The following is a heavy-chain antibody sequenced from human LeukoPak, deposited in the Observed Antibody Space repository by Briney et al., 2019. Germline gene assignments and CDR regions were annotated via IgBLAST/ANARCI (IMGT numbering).Heavy chain of an antibody. Sequence: SETLSLTCTVSGYSISSGYYWGWIRQPPGKGLEWIGHIHYSGGADYNPSLKSRVSMSLETSKNHFSLRLTSVTAADTGVYFCARAERAASHIWGQGTMVTVSS. V-gene: IGHV4-38-2*02. CDR1: GYSISSGYY. CDR2: IHYSGGA. J-gene: IGHJ3*02. CDR3: ARAERAASHI.